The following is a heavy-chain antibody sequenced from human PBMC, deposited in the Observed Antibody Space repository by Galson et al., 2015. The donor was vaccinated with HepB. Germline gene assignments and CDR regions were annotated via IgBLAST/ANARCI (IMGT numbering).Heavy chain of an antibody. CDR1: GFTFDDHA. Sequence: SLRLSCAASGFTFDDHAMHWVRHAPGKGLEWVSVIYSGGSTYYADSVKGRFTISRDDSKNTLYLQMNSLRAEDTAVYYCARGIVRGVSAPDYWGQGTLVTVSS. J-gene: IGHJ4*02. CDR3: ARGIVRGVSAPDY. V-gene: IGHV3-66*01. D-gene: IGHD3-10*01. CDR2: IYSGGST.